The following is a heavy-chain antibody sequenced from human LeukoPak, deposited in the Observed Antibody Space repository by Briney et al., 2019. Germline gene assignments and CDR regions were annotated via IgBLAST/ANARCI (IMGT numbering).Heavy chain of an antibody. D-gene: IGHD5-12*01. J-gene: IGHJ4*02. CDR3: AKDGNSGYDYY. Sequence: PGGTLRLSCAASGFSFSSHGMSWVRQAPGKGLEWVSGIIGGAGSTYYADSVKGRFTISGDNSKNTLFLQMNSLRAEDTAVYYCAKDGNSGYDYYWGQGTLVTVSS. V-gene: IGHV3-23*01. CDR1: GFSFSSHG. CDR2: IIGGAGST.